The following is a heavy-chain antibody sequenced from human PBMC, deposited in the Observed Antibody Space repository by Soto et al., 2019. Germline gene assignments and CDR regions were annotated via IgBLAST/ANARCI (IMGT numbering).Heavy chain of an antibody. CDR3: ARNILTGYSDY. D-gene: IGHD3-9*01. J-gene: IGHJ4*02. CDR2: IYYSGST. V-gene: IGHV4-59*08. CDR1: GGSISSYY. Sequence: SETLSLTCTVSGGSISSYYWSWIRQPPGKGREWIGYIYYSGSTNYNPSLKSRVTISVDTSKNQFSLKLSSVTAADTAVYYCARNILTGYSDYWAQGTLVTVSS.